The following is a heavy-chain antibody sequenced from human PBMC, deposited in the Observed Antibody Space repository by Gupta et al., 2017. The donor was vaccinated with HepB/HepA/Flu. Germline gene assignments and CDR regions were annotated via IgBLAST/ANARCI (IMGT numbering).Heavy chain of an antibody. CDR1: GVPISRHY. Sequence: QVQLQESGPGLGKPSETLSLTCTVSGVPISRHYWSWIRQAPGKGLEWIGYISNNGGPNYTPSLNGRVTISADTSKNHFSLKLYSVTPADTALSYCARHAFRFDPCGQGTLVTVSS. CDR3: ARHAFRFDP. CDR2: ISNNGGP. V-gene: IGHV4-59*08. J-gene: IGHJ5*02.